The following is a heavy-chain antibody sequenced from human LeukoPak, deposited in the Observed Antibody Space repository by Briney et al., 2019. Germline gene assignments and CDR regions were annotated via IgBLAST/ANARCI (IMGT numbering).Heavy chain of an antibody. CDR1: GGTFSSYA. CDR2: IIPIFGTA. V-gene: IGHV1-69*05. CDR3: ARVNWNYDWFDP. J-gene: IGHJ5*02. Sequence: GASVKVSCKASGGTFSSYAISWVRQAPGQGLEWMGGIIPIFGTANYAQKFQGRVTITTDESTSTAYMELSSLRSEDTAVYYCARVNWNYDWFDPWGQGTLVTVSS. D-gene: IGHD1-7*01.